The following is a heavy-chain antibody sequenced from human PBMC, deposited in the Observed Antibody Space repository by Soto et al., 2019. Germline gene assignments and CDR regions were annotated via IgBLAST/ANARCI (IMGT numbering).Heavy chain of an antibody. J-gene: IGHJ3*02. CDR3: GKERWLRPGGGGTEPLDI. CDR2: INPNGGST. V-gene: IGHV1-46*03. CDR1: GYSFTSQY. D-gene: IGHD5-12*01. Sequence: QVQLVQSGAEVKKPGASVKISCKASGYSFTSQYVHWVRQAPGQGLEWMGIINPNGGSTTYAQKFQGRAPKTRDTPKSTCYKELSSLTSEDTAVYYGGKERWLRPGGGGTEPLDIWGQGTMVTVAS.